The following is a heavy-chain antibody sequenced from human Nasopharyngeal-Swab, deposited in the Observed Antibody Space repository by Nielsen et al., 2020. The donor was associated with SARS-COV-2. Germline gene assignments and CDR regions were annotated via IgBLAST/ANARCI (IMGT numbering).Heavy chain of an antibody. V-gene: IGHV1-8*01. CDR2: MNPNSGNT. CDR1: GYAFTSYD. D-gene: IGHD6-19*01. Sequence: ASVKVSCKASGYAFTSYDINWVRQATGQGLEWMGWMNPNSGNTGYAQKFQGRVTMTRNTSISTAYMELSSLRSEDTAVYYCAWFGPGYSSGWYGNDYWGQGTLVTVSS. J-gene: IGHJ4*02. CDR3: AWFGPGYSSGWYGNDY.